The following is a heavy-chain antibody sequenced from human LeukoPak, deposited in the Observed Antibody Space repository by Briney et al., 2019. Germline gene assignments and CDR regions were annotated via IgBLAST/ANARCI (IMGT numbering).Heavy chain of an antibody. J-gene: IGHJ4*02. V-gene: IGHV4-4*07. CDR2: IYTSGNT. Sequence: SETLSLTCTVSGGSISSYYWSWVRQPAGKGLEWIGRIYTSGNTNYYPSLKGRVTMSVDTSKNQFSLNLSSVTAADTAVYYCARGRGSSWYYFDYWGQGTLVTVSS. D-gene: IGHD6-13*01. CDR3: ARGRGSSWYYFDY. CDR1: GGSISSYY.